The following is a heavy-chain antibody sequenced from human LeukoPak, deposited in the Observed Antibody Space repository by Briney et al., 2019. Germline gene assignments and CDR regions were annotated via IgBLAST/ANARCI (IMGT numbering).Heavy chain of an antibody. J-gene: IGHJ3*02. CDR3: ARHRNAYSPDAFDI. D-gene: IGHD5-24*01. CDR1: GGSISGYY. V-gene: IGHV4-59*08. CDR2: IYYSGNT. Sequence: SETLSLTCTVSGGSISGYYWSWIRQPPGKRLEWIGYIYYSGNTKYNPSLKSRVTISVDTSKNQFSLKLSSVTAADTALYYCARHRNAYSPDAFDIWGQGTLVTVSS.